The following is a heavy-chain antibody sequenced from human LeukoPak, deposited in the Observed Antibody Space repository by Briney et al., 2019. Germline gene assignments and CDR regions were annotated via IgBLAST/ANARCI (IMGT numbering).Heavy chain of an antibody. CDR3: ARHSGVATTSHGYYYGMDV. J-gene: IGHJ6*02. V-gene: IGHV4-39*01. CDR1: GGSISSSSYY. CDR2: IYYSGST. D-gene: IGHD5-12*01. Sequence: PSETLSLTCTVSGGSISSSSYYWGWIRQPPGKGLEWIGSIYYSGSTYYNPSLKSRVTISVDTSKNQFSLKLSSVTAADTAVYYCARHSGVATTSHGYYYGMDVWGQGATVTVSS.